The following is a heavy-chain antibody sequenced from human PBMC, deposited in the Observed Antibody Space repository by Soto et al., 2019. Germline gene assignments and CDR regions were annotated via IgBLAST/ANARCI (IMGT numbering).Heavy chain of an antibody. CDR1: GYMFISYG. D-gene: IGHD3-10*01. V-gene: IGHV1-18*01. Sequence: ASVKVSCKASGYMFISYGINWVREAPGQGLEWMRWIRPYNGDTKYAQNLQGRVTMNTDTPTSTAYMEMRSLRSDDTAVYYCVRDVDGSGSYYTDYWGPGTLVTVSS. J-gene: IGHJ4*02. CDR3: VRDVDGSGSYYTDY. CDR2: IRPYNGDT.